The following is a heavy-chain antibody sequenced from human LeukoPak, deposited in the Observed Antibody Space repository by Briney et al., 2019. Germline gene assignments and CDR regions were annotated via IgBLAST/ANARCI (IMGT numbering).Heavy chain of an antibody. CDR1: GFSLSTSGMR. Sequence: SGPTLVNPTQTLTLTCTFSGFSLSTSGMRVSWIRQPPGKALEWLSRDDLDDDKFYSTALKTRLTISKDTSKHQVVHTMTNMDPVDTATYYCARSRGYCSSTSCLDAFDIWGQGTMVTVSS. J-gene: IGHJ3*02. V-gene: IGHV2-70*04. D-gene: IGHD2-2*01. CDR3: ARSRGYCSSTSCLDAFDI. CDR2: DDLDDDK.